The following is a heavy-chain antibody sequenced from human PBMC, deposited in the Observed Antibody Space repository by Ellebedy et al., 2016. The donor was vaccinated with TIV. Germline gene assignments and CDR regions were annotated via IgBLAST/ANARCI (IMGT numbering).Heavy chain of an antibody. J-gene: IGHJ3*01. V-gene: IGHV4-39*07. D-gene: IGHD3-9*01. Sequence: MPSETLSLTCTVSGGSITSEAQYWAWTRQHPGKGLEWIATIYSSATTFDNASLKSRVIMSLDTSKNQFSLKLHSVTAADTAVYFCASLQRDTYFDESAFDVWGQGTMVVVSS. CDR3: ASLQRDTYFDESAFDV. CDR2: IYSSATT. CDR1: GGSITSEAQY.